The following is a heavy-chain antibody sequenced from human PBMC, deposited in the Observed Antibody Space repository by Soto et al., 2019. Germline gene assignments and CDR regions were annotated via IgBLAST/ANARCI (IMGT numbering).Heavy chain of an antibody. Sequence: EVQLVESGGGLVQPGGSLRLSCAASGFTVSSKYMTWVRQAPGKGLEWVSLIQSGGTTYYADSVKGRFTISRATSDNTLHLEMDSLSVDDTAVYYCARDDVLCDGGRCYGLPLDVWGDGTTVTVSS. CDR3: ARDDVLCDGGRCYGLPLDV. D-gene: IGHD2-15*01. J-gene: IGHJ6*04. CDR1: GFTVSSKY. CDR2: IQSGGTT. V-gene: IGHV3-66*01.